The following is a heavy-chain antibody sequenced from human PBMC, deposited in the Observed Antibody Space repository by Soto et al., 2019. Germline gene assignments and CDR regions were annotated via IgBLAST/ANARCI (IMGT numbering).Heavy chain of an antibody. CDR1: GFTFDDYA. J-gene: IGHJ4*02. V-gene: IGHV3-9*01. CDR2: ISWNGGRT. D-gene: IGHD2-15*01. CDR3: AREGTTLDY. Sequence: EVQLVESGGVLVQPGRSLRLSCAASGFTFDDYAMHWVRQGPGKGLEWVSGISWNGGRTGYADPVKGRFTISRDNAKNSLYLQMNSLRTEDTALYHCAREGTTLDYWGQGTLVTVAS.